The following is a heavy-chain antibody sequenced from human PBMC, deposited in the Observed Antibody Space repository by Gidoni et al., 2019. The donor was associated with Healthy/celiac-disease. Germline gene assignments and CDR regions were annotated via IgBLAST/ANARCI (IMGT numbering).Heavy chain of an antibody. J-gene: IGHJ6*02. CDR3: ARGIVVVVAAQNYYYYGMDV. V-gene: IGHV4-4*07. CDR1: GGSISSYY. D-gene: IGHD2-15*01. Sequence: QVQLPASGPGLVKPSETLSLTCTVSGGSISSYYWSWIRQPAGKGLEWIGRIYTSGSTNYNPSLKSRVTMSVDTSKNQCSLKLSSVTAADTAVYYCARGIVVVVAAQNYYYYGMDVWGQGTTVTVSS. CDR2: IYTSGST.